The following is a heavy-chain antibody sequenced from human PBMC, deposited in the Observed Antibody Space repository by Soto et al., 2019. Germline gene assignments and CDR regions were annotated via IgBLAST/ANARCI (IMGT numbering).Heavy chain of an antibody. D-gene: IGHD3-3*01. CDR2: ISYDGSNK. Sequence: GSLRLSCAASGFTFSSYAMHWVRQAPGKGLEWVAVISYDGSNKYYADSVKGRFTISRDNSKNTLYLQMNSLRAEDTAVYYCAREVTIFGVVYGMDVWGQGTTVTVSS. V-gene: IGHV3-30-3*01. CDR3: AREVTIFGVVYGMDV. CDR1: GFTFSSYA. J-gene: IGHJ6*02.